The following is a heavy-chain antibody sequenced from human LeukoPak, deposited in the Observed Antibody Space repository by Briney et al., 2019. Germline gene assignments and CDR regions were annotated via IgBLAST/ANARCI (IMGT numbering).Heavy chain of an antibody. J-gene: IGHJ4*02. Sequence: GGSLRLSCAASGFTFSNYDIHWVRQAPGKGLEWVAVISCDGSTTYYADSVKGRFTISRANSKKTLYLKMNSLRAEDTAVYDCAKAACSGRCASDYCDHWGQGTLVTVCS. CDR2: ISCDGSTT. V-gene: IGHV3-30*18. CDR3: AKAACSGRCASDYCDH. CDR1: GFTFSNYD. D-gene: IGHD1-26*01.